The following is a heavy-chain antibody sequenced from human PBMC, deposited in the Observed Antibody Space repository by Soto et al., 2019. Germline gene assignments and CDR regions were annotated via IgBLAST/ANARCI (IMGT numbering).Heavy chain of an antibody. D-gene: IGHD4-17*01. J-gene: IGHJ6*02. V-gene: IGHV4-61*01. CDR1: GASVSSGSYY. CDR2: VYYSGST. CDR3: ARGSDGDSVAFCYYAIDV. Sequence: QVQLQESGPGLVKPSETLSLSCTVSGASVSSGSYYWSWLRQPPVKGLEGIGLVYYSGSTNYNPSLKSRVTITLGTAKTQFSLTLNSVTAADTAVYHCARGSDGDSVAFCYYAIDVWGQGTTVTVSS.